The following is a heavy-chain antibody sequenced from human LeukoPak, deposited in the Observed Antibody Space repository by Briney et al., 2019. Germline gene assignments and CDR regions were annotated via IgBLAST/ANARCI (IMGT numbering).Heavy chain of an antibody. CDR2: INHSGST. V-gene: IGHV4-34*01. Sequence: PSETLSLTCAVYAGSFSGYYWRWIRQPPGKGLEWIGEINHSGSTNYNPSLKSRVTISVDTSKNQFSLKLTSVTAADTAIYYCARPGGGPIRWGQGSLVTVSS. J-gene: IGHJ4*02. D-gene: IGHD2-15*01. CDR3: ARPGGGPIR. CDR1: AGSFSGYY.